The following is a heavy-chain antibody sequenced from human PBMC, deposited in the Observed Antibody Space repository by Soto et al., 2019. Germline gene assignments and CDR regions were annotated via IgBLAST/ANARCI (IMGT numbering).Heavy chain of an antibody. Sequence: QVQLVQSGAEVKNHGSSVKVSCKTSGGTFSNDAISWVRQAPGQGLEWMGGIIPIYGTTHYAQKLQDRLILTADESTGTAYMELSSLRSDDTGVYYCARDGMGTIVGGMDVWGQGTTVTVSS. J-gene: IGHJ6*02. CDR3: ARDGMGTIVGGMDV. D-gene: IGHD7-27*01. CDR1: GGTFSNDA. V-gene: IGHV1-69*01. CDR2: IIPIYGTT.